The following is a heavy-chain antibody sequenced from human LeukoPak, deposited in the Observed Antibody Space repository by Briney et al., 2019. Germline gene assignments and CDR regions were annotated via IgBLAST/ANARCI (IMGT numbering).Heavy chain of an antibody. D-gene: IGHD1-7*01. CDR2: IYYNGRT. J-gene: IGHJ1*01. V-gene: IGHV4-59*08. Sequence: SETLSLTCTVSGGSISPYYWSWIRQVPGKGLEWIAYIYYNGRTKYNPSLESRATMSVDTSKNQFSLKLTSVTAADTAVYYCVQNIPGTIEHWGQGTLVTVSS. CDR1: GGSISPYY. CDR3: VQNIPGTIEH.